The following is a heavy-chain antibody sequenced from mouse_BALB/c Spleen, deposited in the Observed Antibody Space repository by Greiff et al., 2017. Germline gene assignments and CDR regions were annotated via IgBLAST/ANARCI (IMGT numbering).Heavy chain of an antibody. D-gene: IGHD2-1*01. J-gene: IGHJ4*01. CDR1: GYTFTSYW. Sequence: VQLQQPGAELVKPGASVKLSCKASGYTFTSYWMHWVKQRPGQGLEWIGEINPSNGRTNYNEKFKSKATLTVDKSSSTAYMQLSSLTSEDSAVYYCARDNYGNYAAMDYWGQGTSVTVSS. V-gene: IGHV1S81*02. CDR2: INPSNGRT. CDR3: ARDNYGNYAAMDY.